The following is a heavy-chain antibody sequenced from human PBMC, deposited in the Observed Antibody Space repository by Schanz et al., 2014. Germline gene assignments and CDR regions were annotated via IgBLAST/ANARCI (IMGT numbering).Heavy chain of an antibody. J-gene: IGHJ4*02. D-gene: IGHD1-20*01. Sequence: EVHLVESGGGLVQPGGSLRLSCAASGFSVGNKYMNWVRQAPGKGLEWVSFIYIGGNTYYADSVKGRFTISRDNSKNTLYLQMNSLRAEDTAVYYCANNWNLDYWGQGTLVTVSS. CDR1: GFSVGNKY. CDR2: IYIGGNT. CDR3: ANNWNLDY. V-gene: IGHV3-66*01.